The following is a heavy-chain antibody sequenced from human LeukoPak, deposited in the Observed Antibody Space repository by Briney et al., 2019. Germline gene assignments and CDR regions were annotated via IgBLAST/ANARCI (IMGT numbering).Heavy chain of an antibody. Sequence: GGSLRLSCAASGFTFSSYDMHWVRQAPGKGLEWVAVISYDGSNKYYADSVKGRFTISRDNSKNTLYLQMNSLRGEDKAVYYCAKDGNYYGSRSYPPADNWGQGTLVTVSS. CDR2: ISYDGSNK. CDR1: GFTFSSYD. CDR3: AKDGNYYGSRSYPPADN. J-gene: IGHJ4*02. V-gene: IGHV3-30*18. D-gene: IGHD3-10*01.